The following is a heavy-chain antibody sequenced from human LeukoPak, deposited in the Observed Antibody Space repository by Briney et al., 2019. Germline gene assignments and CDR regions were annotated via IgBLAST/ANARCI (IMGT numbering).Heavy chain of an antibody. CDR3: ARGTYNYDQYYFDD. Sequence: PSETLSLTCAVYGGSFSGYYWSWLRQSPGKGLEWIGEITHSGSTNYSPSLRSRVAMSVDTSNNQFSLTLNSVSAADTAVYYCARGTYNYDQYYFDDWGQGSLVTDST. CDR2: ITHSGST. CDR1: GGSFSGYY. D-gene: IGHD3-22*01. V-gene: IGHV4-34*01. J-gene: IGHJ4*02.